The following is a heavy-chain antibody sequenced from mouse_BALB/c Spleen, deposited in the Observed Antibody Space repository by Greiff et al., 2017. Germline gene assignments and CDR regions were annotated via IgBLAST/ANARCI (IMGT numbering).Heavy chain of an antibody. CDR3: ARNFDV. CDR2: ISSGGRT. CDR1: GFTFSSYA. Sequence: EVMLVESGGGLVKPGGSLKLSCAASGFTFSSYAMSWVRQTPEKRLEWVASISSGGRTYYPDSVKGRFTISRDNARNILYLQMSSLRSEDTAMYYCARNFDVWGAGTTVTVSS. V-gene: IGHV5-6-5*01. J-gene: IGHJ1*01.